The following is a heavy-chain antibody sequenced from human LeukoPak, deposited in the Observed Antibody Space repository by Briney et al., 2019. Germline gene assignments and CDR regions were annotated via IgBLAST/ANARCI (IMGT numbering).Heavy chain of an antibody. CDR1: GFTFSDSS. Sequence: PGGSLRLSCVASGFTFSDSSMSWVRQAQGKGLEWLANIKQGEGDKFYLESVMGRFTISRDNGNNSLFLQLTSLRVEDTAVYYCARGGLFGTLDYWGQGARVTVS. CDR3: ARGGLFGTLDY. V-gene: IGHV3-7*01. J-gene: IGHJ4*02. CDR2: IKQGEGDK. D-gene: IGHD3-3*01.